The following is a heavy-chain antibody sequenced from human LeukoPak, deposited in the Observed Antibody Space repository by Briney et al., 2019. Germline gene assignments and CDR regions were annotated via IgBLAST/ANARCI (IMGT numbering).Heavy chain of an antibody. D-gene: IGHD3-3*01. J-gene: IGHJ5*02. CDR2: IIPIFGTA. V-gene: IGHV1-69*13. CDR1: GGTFSIYA. CDR3: ARGNTIFGVVIGNNWFDP. Sequence: GASVKVSCTASGGTFSIYAISWVRQAPGQGLEWMGGIIPIFGTANYAQKFQGRVTITADESTSTAYMELSSLRSEDTAVYYCARGNTIFGVVIGNNWFDPWGQGTLVTVSS.